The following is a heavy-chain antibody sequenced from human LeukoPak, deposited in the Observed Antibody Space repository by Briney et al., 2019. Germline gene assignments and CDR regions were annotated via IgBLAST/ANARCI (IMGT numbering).Heavy chain of an antibody. J-gene: IGHJ4*02. CDR1: GFTFSDHY. D-gene: IGHD6-19*01. CDR3: ARGAGWYDY. Sequence: PGGSLRLSCAASGFTFSDHYMDWGRQAPGKGLEWVARSKNKANTYTTQYAASVTGRFTISRDDSKNSLYLQMNSLKSEDTAVYYCARGAGWYDYWGQGTLVTVSS. CDR2: SKNKANTYTT. V-gene: IGHV3-72*01.